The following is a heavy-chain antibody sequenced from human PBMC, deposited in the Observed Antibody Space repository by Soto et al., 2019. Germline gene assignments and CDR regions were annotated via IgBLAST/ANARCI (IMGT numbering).Heavy chain of an antibody. CDR1: GGSINSGGEY. CDR2: IDYSGSS. D-gene: IGHD6-25*01. CDR3: ARGGYGIFVFAY. V-gene: IGHV4-31*03. J-gene: IGHJ4*02. Sequence: QVQLQESGPGLVKPSQTLSLTCTVSGGSINSGGEYWNWIRQHPEKGLEWIGYIDYSGSSYYNPSFKSRITLSIDTSKNQFYLQLSSVTAADTAVYYCARGGYGIFVFAYWGQGTLATVSS.